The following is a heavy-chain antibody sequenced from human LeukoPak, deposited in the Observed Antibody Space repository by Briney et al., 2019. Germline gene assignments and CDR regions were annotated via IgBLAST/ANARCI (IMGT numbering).Heavy chain of an antibody. V-gene: IGHV1-18*01. Sequence: GASVKVSCKASGYTFTSYGINWVRQAPGQGLEWMGWISAYNGNTNYAQKLQGRVTMTTDTSTSTAYMELRSLRSDDTAVYYCARVAPMVRGVTWFDPWGQGTLVTVSS. CDR1: GYTFTSYG. CDR2: ISAYNGNT. CDR3: ARVAPMVRGVTWFDP. J-gene: IGHJ5*02. D-gene: IGHD3-10*01.